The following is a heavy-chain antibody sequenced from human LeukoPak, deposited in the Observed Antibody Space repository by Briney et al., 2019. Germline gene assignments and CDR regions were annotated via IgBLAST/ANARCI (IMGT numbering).Heavy chain of an antibody. CDR2: ISAYNGNT. Sequence: ASVKVSCKASGYTFTSYGISWVRQAPGQGLEWMGWISAYNGNTNYAQKLQGRVTMTTDTSTSTAYMELRSLRSDDTAVYYCARVPRFVVAAIDDAFDIWGQGTMVTVSS. J-gene: IGHJ3*02. V-gene: IGHV1-18*01. CDR1: GYTFTSYG. D-gene: IGHD2-15*01. CDR3: ARVPRFVVAAIDDAFDI.